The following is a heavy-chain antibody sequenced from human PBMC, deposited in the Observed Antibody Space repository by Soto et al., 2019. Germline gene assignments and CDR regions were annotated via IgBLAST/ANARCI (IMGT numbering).Heavy chain of an antibody. D-gene: IGHD5-12*01. CDR3: AAPDIVATINAFDI. CDR2: IVVGSGNT. CDR1: GFTFTSSA. Sequence: SAKVSCKASGFTFTSSAVQWVRQARGQRLEWIGWIVVGSGNTNYAQKFQERVTITRDMSTSTAYMELSSLRSEDTAVYYCAAPDIVATINAFDIWGQGTMVTVSS. V-gene: IGHV1-58*01. J-gene: IGHJ3*02.